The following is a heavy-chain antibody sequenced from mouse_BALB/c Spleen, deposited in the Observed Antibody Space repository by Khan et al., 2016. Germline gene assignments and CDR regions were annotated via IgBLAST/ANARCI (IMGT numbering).Heavy chain of an antibody. CDR3: ARLGYYGTMDY. Sequence: MQLEESGGGLVQPGGSLKLSCAASGFDFSRYWMSWVRQAPGQGLEWIGEINPDSSTINYTPSLKDKFIIPRDNAKTTLYLQMSNVRYEDAALYYCARLGYYGTMDYWGQGTSVTVSS. V-gene: IGHV4-1*02. J-gene: IGHJ4*01. D-gene: IGHD1-1*01. CDR2: INPDSSTI. CDR1: GFDFSRYW.